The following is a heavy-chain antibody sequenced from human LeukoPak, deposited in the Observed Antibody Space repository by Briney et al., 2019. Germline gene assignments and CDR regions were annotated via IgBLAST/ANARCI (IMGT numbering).Heavy chain of an antibody. CDR3: ARDYYDSSGYYDY. V-gene: IGHV1-69*13. D-gene: IGHD3-22*01. Sequence: GASVKVSCKASGGTFISYAISWVRQAPGQGREWMGGIIPIFGTANYAQKFQGRVTITADESTSTAYMELSSLRSEDTAVYYCARDYYDSSGYYDYWGQGTLVTVSS. CDR2: IIPIFGTA. J-gene: IGHJ4*02. CDR1: GGTFISYA.